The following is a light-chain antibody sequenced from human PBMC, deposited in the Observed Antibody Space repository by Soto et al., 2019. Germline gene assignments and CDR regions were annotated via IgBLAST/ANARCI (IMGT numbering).Light chain of an antibody. J-gene: IGKJ4*01. CDR1: QTITSAY. CDR2: DAS. Sequence: EIVLTQSPATLSLSPGERATLSCGASQTITSAYLAWYQLKPGLAPRLLFYDASNRATGVPDRFSGSGSGTDFTLTISRLEPEDFAVYYWQQYDTSPLTFGGGTKVETK. CDR3: QQYDTSPLT. V-gene: IGKV3D-20*01.